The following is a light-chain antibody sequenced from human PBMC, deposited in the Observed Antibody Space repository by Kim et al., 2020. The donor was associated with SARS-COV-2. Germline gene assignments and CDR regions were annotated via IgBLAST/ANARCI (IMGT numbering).Light chain of an antibody. Sequence: QSVLTQPPSVSGAPGQRVTISCTGSSSNIGAGHDVHWYQQLPGTAPKLLIYGNNNRPSGVPDRFSSSKSGTSASLAITGLQAEDEADYHCQSYDSSLSVHVVFGGGTKLTV. CDR1: SSNIGAGHD. CDR3: QSYDSSLSVHVV. J-gene: IGLJ2*01. V-gene: IGLV1-40*01. CDR2: GNN.